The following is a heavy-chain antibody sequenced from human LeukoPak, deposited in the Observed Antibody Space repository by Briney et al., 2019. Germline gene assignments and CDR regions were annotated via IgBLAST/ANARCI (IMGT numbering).Heavy chain of an antibody. V-gene: IGHV4-39*01. CDR1: GGSISSGLYY. Sequence: PSETLSLTCSVSGGSISSGLYYWSWIRQPPGKGLEWIVSMHYSGSTYYNPSLKSRVTMSVDTSKNQYSLRLLSVTAADTSVYYCAKNDRGRPADYWGQGTLVTVSS. CDR3: AKNDRGRPADY. CDR2: MHYSGST. J-gene: IGHJ4*02. D-gene: IGHD1-26*01.